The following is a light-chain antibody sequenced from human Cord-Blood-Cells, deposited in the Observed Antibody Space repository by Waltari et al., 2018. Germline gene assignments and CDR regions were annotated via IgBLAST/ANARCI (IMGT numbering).Light chain of an antibody. CDR1: QSISSY. Sequence: DIQMTQSPSSLSASVGDRVTITCRAGQSISSYLNWYQQKPGKAPKLLIYAASSLQSGVPSRFSGSGSGTDFTLTISSLQPEDFATYYCQQSYSTPPKFTFGPGTKVGIK. CDR2: AAS. J-gene: IGKJ3*01. CDR3: QQSYSTPPKFT. V-gene: IGKV1-39*01.